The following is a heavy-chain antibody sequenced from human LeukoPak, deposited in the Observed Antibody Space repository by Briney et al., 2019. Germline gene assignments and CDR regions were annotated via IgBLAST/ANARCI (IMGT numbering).Heavy chain of an antibody. V-gene: IGHV1-18*01. CDR1: GYTFTSYG. CDR2: ISAYNGNT. CDR3: AREFYHYDSSGYYYFDY. Sequence: ASVKVSCKASGYTFTSYGISWVRQAPGQGLEWMGWISAYNGNTNYAQKLQGRVTMTTDTSTSTAYMELRSLRSDDTAVYYCAREFYHYDSSGYYYFDYWGQGTLVTVSS. D-gene: IGHD3-22*01. J-gene: IGHJ4*02.